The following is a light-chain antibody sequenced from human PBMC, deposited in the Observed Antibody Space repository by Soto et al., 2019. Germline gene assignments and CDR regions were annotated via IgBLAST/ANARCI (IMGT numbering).Light chain of an antibody. CDR1: SSDVGGYNY. CDR2: EVS. CDR3: SSYTSSSTWV. Sequence: QSALTQPASVSGSPGQSITISCTGTSSDVGGYNYVSWYQQHPGKAPKLMIYEVSNRPSGVSNRFSCSKSDNTASLTISGLQAEDEADYYCSSYTSSSTWVFGGGTKLTVL. V-gene: IGLV2-14*01. J-gene: IGLJ3*02.